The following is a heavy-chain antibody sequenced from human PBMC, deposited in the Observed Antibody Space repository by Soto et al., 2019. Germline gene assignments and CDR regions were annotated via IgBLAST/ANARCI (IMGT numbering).Heavy chain of an antibody. CDR1: GGTFSSYA. V-gene: IGHV1-69*01. Sequence: QVQLVQSGAEVKKPGSSVKVSCKASGGTFSSYAISWVRQAPGQGLEWMGGIIPIFGTANYAQKFQGRVTITADESTSTAYMELSSLRSEDTAVYYCARCLSGSSLLIYYYYYGMDVWGQGTTVTVSS. CDR3: ARCLSGSSLLIYYYYYGMDV. CDR2: IIPIFGTA. D-gene: IGHD6-13*01. J-gene: IGHJ6*02.